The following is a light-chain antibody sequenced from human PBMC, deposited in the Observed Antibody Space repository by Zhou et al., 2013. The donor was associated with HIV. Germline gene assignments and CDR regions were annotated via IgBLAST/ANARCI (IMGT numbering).Light chain of an antibody. J-gene: IGKJ1*01. CDR1: QTIDNY. V-gene: IGKV1-39*01. Sequence: DIQMTQSPTSLSASVGDRVTITCRPSQTIDNYLNWYQRKPGKAPKLLIYGSSSLQGGVPSRFSGTRSGTDFTLTISNLQPEDFATYYCQQSYIAPRTFGQGTKVEIK. CDR2: GSS. CDR3: QQSYIAPRT.